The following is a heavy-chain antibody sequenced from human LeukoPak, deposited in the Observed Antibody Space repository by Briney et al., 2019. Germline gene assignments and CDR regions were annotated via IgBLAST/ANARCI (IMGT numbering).Heavy chain of an antibody. CDR2: ISSSSSYI. CDR3: PRDSFQWLVRY. J-gene: IGHJ4*02. CDR1: VFTFSSYS. D-gene: IGHD6-19*01. Sequence: VGSLRLSCAASVFTFSSYSMNWVRQAPGKGLEWVSSISSSSSYIYYADSVKGRFTISRDNAKNSLYLQMNSLRAEDTAVYYCPRDSFQWLVRYRGQGTLVTVSS. V-gene: IGHV3-21*01.